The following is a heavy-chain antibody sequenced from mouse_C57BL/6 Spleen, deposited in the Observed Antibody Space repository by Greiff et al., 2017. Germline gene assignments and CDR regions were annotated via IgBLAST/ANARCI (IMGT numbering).Heavy chain of an antibody. J-gene: IGHJ4*01. D-gene: IGHD2-5*01. CDR2: IYPSDSET. CDR3: ARSLYYSNYDYAMDY. Sequence: QVQLQQPGAELVRPGSSVKLSCKASGYTFTSYWMDWVKQRPGQGLEWIGNIYPSDSETHYNQKFKDKATLPVDKSSSTAYMQLSSLTSEDSAVYYCARSLYYSNYDYAMDYWGQGTSVTVSS. V-gene: IGHV1-61*01. CDR1: GYTFTSYW.